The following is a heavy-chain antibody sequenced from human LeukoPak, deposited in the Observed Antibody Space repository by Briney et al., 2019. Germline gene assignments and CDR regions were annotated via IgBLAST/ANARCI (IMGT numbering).Heavy chain of an antibody. J-gene: IGHJ4*02. V-gene: IGHV4-59*08. CDR2: IYYSGST. CDR1: GGSISTYY. CDR3: ASPNYGDYGSDY. Sequence: SETLSLTCSVSGGSISTYYWSWIRQPPGKGLEWIGYIYYSGSTNYNPSLKSRVTISVDTSKNQFSLKLSSVTAADTAVYYCASPNYGDYGSDYWGQGTLVTVSS. D-gene: IGHD4-17*01.